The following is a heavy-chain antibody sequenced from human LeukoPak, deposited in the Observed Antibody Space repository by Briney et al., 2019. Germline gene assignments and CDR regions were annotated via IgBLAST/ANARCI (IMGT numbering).Heavy chain of an antibody. CDR3: ARDHVLAEGRGSFDY. V-gene: IGHV3-30*03. CDR1: GFTFSSYG. CDR2: ISYDGSNK. D-gene: IGHD1-26*01. Sequence: PGGSLRLSCAASGFTFSSYGMHWVRQAPGKGLEWVAVISYDGSNKYYADSVKGRFTISRDNSKNTLYLQMNSLRAEDTAVYYCARDHVLAEGRGSFDYWGQGTLVTVSS. J-gene: IGHJ4*02.